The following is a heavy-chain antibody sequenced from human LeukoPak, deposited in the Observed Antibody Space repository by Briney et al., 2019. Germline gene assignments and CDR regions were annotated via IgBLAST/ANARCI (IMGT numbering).Heavy chain of an antibody. CDR3: ARGGAARPDY. Sequence: PGGSLRLSCAASGFTFRNYGMHWVRQAPGKGLEWVAVISSDGNEKYYADSVKGRFTISRDNAQNSLYLQMNSLRGEDTAVHYCARGGAARPDYWGQGTLVTVSS. CDR1: GFTFRNYG. CDR2: ISSDGNEK. V-gene: IGHV3-30*03. D-gene: IGHD6-6*01. J-gene: IGHJ4*02.